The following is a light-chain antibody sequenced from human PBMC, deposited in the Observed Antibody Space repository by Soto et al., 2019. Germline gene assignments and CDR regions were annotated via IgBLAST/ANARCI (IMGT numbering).Light chain of an antibody. V-gene: IGKV1-5*03. CDR1: QSISNW. Sequence: TQSPYTLSASVGDRVTLTCRASQSISNWLAWYQQKPGKAPKLLIYKASSLESGVPSRFSGSGSGTDFTLTINSLQPEDFATYYCQQAYSFPITFGQGTRLEIK. CDR2: KAS. CDR3: QQAYSFPIT. J-gene: IGKJ5*01.